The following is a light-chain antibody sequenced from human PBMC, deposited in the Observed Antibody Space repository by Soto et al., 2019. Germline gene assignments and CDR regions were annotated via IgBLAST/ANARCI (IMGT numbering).Light chain of an antibody. CDR2: AAS. Sequence: DSQMTQSPSSLSASVGDRVTITCRSSQSISTYLIWYQQKPGKAPKLLICAASTLQRGVPARFSGSGSGTDFTLTISSLHPEDFASYYCQQSDNTVLPTFGGGTKVDIK. V-gene: IGKV1-39*01. CDR1: QSISTY. CDR3: QQSDNTVLPT. J-gene: IGKJ4*01.